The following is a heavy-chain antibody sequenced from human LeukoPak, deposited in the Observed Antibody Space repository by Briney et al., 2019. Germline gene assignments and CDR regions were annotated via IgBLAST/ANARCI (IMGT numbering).Heavy chain of an antibody. CDR1: GFTFSSYS. Sequence: GGSLRLSCAASGFTFSSYSRNWIRQAPGKGLEGISSISSSSSYIYYADSVKGRFTISRDNAKTSLYLQINRLRAEDTAVYYCARSEWGYMDVWGKGTTVTVSS. J-gene: IGHJ6*03. V-gene: IGHV3-21*01. CDR3: ARSEWGYMDV. CDR2: ISSSSSYI. D-gene: IGHD3-3*01.